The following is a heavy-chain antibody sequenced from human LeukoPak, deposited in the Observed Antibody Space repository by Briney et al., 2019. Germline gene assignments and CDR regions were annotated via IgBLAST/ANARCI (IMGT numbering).Heavy chain of an antibody. CDR1: GFTFSSYA. Sequence: PGRSLRLSCAASGFTFSSYAMHWVRQAPGKGLEWVAVISYDGSNKYYADSVKGRFTISRDNSKNTLYLQMNSLRAEDTAVYYCAREPPRDIVVVPAATFDYWGQGALVTVSS. D-gene: IGHD2-2*01. CDR2: ISYDGSNK. CDR3: AREPPRDIVVVPAATFDY. V-gene: IGHV3-30-3*01. J-gene: IGHJ4*02.